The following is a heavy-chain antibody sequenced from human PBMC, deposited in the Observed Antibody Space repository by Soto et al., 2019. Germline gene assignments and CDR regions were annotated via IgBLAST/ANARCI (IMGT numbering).Heavy chain of an antibody. V-gene: IGHV3-48*02. Sequence: EVQLVESGGGLVQPGGSLRLSCAASGFTFSTYKMNWVRQAPGKGLEWVSYIISSSSTIYYADSVKGRFTISRDNAKNSLSLQMNSLRDEDTAVYYCARDAYDYDDTSGYYRHWGQGTLVTVSS. CDR2: IISSSSTI. CDR1: GFTFSTYK. J-gene: IGHJ4*02. CDR3: ARDAYDYDDTSGYYRH. D-gene: IGHD3-22*01.